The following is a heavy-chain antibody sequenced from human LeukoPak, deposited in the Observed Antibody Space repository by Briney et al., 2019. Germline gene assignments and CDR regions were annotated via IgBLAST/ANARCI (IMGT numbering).Heavy chain of an antibody. CDR1: GGSISGYY. V-gene: IGHV4-59*13. Sequence: SATLSLPCTVCGGSISGYYWRWIRQPPWKGLEWTGYIYYCGSPDYYPSLKGRVTISVDTSKNQFPLNLSSVTAADTAMYYCARASGGDGSGSLWGQGTLVTVSS. J-gene: IGHJ4*02. D-gene: IGHD3-10*01. CDR3: ARASGGDGSGSL. CDR2: IYYCGSP.